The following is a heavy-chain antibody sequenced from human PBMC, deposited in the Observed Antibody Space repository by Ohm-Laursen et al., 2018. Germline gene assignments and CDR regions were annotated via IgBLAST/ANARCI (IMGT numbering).Heavy chain of an antibody. CDR2: IYYSGST. CDR3: ARDLYSYGHSHAFDI. Sequence: PSQTLSLTCAVSGYSLSSNNWWVWIRQHPGKGLEWIGYIYYSGSTYYNPSLKSRVTISVDMSKNQFSLKLSYVTAADTAAYYCARDLYSYGHSHAFDIWGQGTMVTVSS. D-gene: IGHD5-18*01. CDR1: GYSLSSNNW. V-gene: IGHV4-28*02. J-gene: IGHJ3*02.